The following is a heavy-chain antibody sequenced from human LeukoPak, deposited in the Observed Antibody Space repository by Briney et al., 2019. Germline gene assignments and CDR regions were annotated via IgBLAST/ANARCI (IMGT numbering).Heavy chain of an antibody. CDR1: GFNFDDYA. CDR2: ISWNGGTI. Sequence: GGSLRLSCAASGFNFDDYAMHWVRQAPGKGLEWVSSISWNGGTIRYADSVRGRFTISRDSARHSLYLQMNSLRTEDTAFYYCVKAAYSSGWTEFDFWGRGTLVTVSS. V-gene: IGHV3-9*01. D-gene: IGHD6-25*01. J-gene: IGHJ5*01. CDR3: VKAAYSSGWTEFDF.